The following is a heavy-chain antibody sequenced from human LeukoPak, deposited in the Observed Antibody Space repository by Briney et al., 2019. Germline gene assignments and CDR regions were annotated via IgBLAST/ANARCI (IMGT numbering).Heavy chain of an antibody. Sequence: EASVKVFCKASGGTFSSYAISWVRQAPGQGLEWMGGIIPIFGTANYAQKFQGRVTITADESTSTAYMELSSLRSEDTAVYYCARPAVAGLYYFDYWGQGTLVTVSS. CDR1: GGTFSSYA. J-gene: IGHJ4*02. D-gene: IGHD6-19*01. CDR3: ARPAVAGLYYFDY. CDR2: IIPIFGTA. V-gene: IGHV1-69*13.